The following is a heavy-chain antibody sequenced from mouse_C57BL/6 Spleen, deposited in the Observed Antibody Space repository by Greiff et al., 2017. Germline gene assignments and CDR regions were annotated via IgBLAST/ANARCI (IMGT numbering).Heavy chain of an antibody. CDR1: GYTFTDYE. V-gene: IGHV1-15*01. CDR2: IDPETGGT. J-gene: IGHJ2*01. D-gene: IGHD2-1*01. CDR3: TRYGNYDY. Sequence: VKLVESGAELVRPGASVTLSCKASGYTFTDYEMHWVKQTPVHGLEWIGAIDPETGGTAYNQKFKGKAILTADKSSSTAYMELRSLTSEDSAVYYCTRYGNYDYWGQGTTLTVSS.